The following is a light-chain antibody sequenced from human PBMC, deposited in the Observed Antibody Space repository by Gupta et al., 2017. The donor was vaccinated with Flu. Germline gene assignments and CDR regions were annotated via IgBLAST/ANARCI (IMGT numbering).Light chain of an antibody. CDR2: IEGSGDY. V-gene: IGLV4-60*03. J-gene: IGLJ1*01. CDR1: SGHMNYI. CDR3: ETWDSNTRV. Sequence: QPVPTQSSSASASPASSLKLTCRPNSGHMNYIIAWHQQQPGKAPRFLMKIEGSGDYQRGSGIPDRFSGSSSGADRYLTISNLQSEDEADYYCETWDSNTRVFGTGTKVTVL.